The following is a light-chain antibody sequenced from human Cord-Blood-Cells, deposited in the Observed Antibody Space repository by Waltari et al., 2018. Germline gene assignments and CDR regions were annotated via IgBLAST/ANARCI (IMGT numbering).Light chain of an antibody. J-gene: IGLJ3*02. CDR2: DVS. CDR3: SSYTSSSTWV. CDR1: SSDVGGYNH. Sequence: QSALTQPASVSGSPGQSITISCTGTSSDVGGYNHVSWYQQHPGKAPKLRIYDVSKRPSGVSNRVSGSKAGNTASLTIAGLQAEDVADYYCSSYTSSSTWVFGGGTKLSVL. V-gene: IGLV2-14*01.